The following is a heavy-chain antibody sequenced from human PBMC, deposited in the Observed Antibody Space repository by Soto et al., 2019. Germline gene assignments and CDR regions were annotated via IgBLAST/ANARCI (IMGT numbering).Heavy chain of an antibody. V-gene: IGHV3-30*18. Sequence: GGSLRLSCAASGFTFSSYGMHWVRQAPGKGLEWVAVISDDGSNKYYADSVKGRFTISRDNSKNTLYLQMNSLRAEDTAVYYCAKFPSQRYAYNWFDPWGQGTLVTVSS. J-gene: IGHJ5*02. CDR2: ISDDGSNK. CDR3: AKFPSQRYAYNWFDP. D-gene: IGHD1-1*01. CDR1: GFTFSSYG.